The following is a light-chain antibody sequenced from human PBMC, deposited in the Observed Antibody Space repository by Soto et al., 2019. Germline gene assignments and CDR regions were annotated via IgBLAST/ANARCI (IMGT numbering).Light chain of an antibody. V-gene: IGKV1-39*01. Sequence: DIQMTQSPSSLSASVGDTVTITCRASQNIRNFLHWYQQKPGKAPKLLIFAASNLKSGAPSRFTASGSGTGFTLNSSGRQPEELATYYCQQSYSYIRAFGQGTTVEI. J-gene: IGKJ1*01. CDR1: QNIRNF. CDR2: AAS. CDR3: QQSYSYIRA.